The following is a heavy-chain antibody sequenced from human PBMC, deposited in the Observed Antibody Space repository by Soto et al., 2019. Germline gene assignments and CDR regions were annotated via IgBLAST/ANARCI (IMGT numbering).Heavy chain of an antibody. V-gene: IGHV2-26*04. CDR2: IFSNDEK. D-gene: IGHD6-13*01. J-gene: IGHJ5*02. CDR1: GFSLSNAGLG. CDR3: ASTYSTSWYWFDP. Sequence: QVTVKESGPVLVKPTETLTLTCTVSGFSLSNAGLGVSWIRQPTGKALEWLAHIFSNDEKSYSTSLKSRLTLSKDTSKSQVVLIMTNMDPVDTATYYCASTYSTSWYWFDPWGQGTLVTVSS.